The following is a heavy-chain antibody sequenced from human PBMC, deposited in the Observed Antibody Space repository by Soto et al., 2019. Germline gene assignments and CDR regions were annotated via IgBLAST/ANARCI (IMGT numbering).Heavy chain of an antibody. CDR1: GGTFSSYA. Sequence: SVKVSCKASGGTFSSYAISWVRQAPGQGLEWMGGIIPIFGTANYAQKFQGRVTITADESTSTAYMELSSLRSEDTAVYYCARAGETTVTTEPPVYYYGMDVWGQGTTVTVSS. D-gene: IGHD4-4*01. CDR2: IIPIFGTA. J-gene: IGHJ6*02. V-gene: IGHV1-69*13. CDR3: ARAGETTVTTEPPVYYYGMDV.